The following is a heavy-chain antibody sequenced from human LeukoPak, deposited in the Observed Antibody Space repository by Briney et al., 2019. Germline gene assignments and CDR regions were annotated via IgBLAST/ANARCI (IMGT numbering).Heavy chain of an antibody. V-gene: IGHV3-20*04. CDR2: INWNGGST. CDR1: GFTFDDYG. D-gene: IGHD4-17*01. J-gene: IGHJ4*02. CDR3: AEISGDYADY. Sequence: GGSLRLSCAASGFTFDDYGISWVRQAPGKGLEWVSGINWNGGSTGYADSVKGRFTISRDNAKNSLYLQMNSLRAEDTALYYCAEISGDYADYWGQGTLVTVSS.